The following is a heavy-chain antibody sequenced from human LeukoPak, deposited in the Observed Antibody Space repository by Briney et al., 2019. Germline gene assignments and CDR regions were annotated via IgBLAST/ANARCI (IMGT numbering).Heavy chain of an antibody. D-gene: IGHD3-16*01. J-gene: IGHJ4*02. Sequence: GASVKVSCKASGYTFTGFYMHWVRQAPGQGLDGMGWINPNSGGTNYAQKFQGRVTVTRDTSITTVFMELSSLRSDDTALYYCARGVYSYATHFDYWGQGTLVTVSS. CDR2: INPNSGGT. V-gene: IGHV1-2*02. CDR3: ARGVYSYATHFDY. CDR1: GYTFTGFY.